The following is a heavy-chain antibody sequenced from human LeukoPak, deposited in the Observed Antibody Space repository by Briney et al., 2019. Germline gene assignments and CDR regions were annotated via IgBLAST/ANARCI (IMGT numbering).Heavy chain of an antibody. CDR3: ARARRVQVVPAAQGAEYFQY. J-gene: IGHJ1*01. Sequence: ASVKVSCKTSGYTFSSFGISWVRQAPGQGLEWIGWISGYNVNTNYAQRLQGRVTLTTDTSTSTAYMELRSLTSDDTAVYYCARARRVQVVPAAQGAEYFQYWGQGTRVTVSS. CDR2: ISGYNVNT. CDR1: GYTFSSFG. D-gene: IGHD3-22*01. V-gene: IGHV1-18*01.